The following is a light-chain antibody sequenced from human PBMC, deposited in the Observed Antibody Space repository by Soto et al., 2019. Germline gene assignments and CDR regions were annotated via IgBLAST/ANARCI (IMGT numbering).Light chain of an antibody. CDR2: EGS. V-gene: IGLV2-23*01. J-gene: IGLJ1*01. Sequence: QSVLTQPASVSGSPGQSITISCTGTSSDVGSYNLVSWYQQHPGKAPKLMIYEGSKRPSGVSNRFSGSKSGNTASPTISGLQAEDEADYYCCSYAGSSVFGTGTKLTVL. CDR3: CSYAGSSV. CDR1: SSDVGSYNL.